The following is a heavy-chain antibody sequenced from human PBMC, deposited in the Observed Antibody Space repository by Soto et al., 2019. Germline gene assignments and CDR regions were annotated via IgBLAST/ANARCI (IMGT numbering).Heavy chain of an antibody. V-gene: IGHV4-39*07. J-gene: IGHJ4*02. CDR1: GASISSSSCC. CDR3: ARDKITGLFEY. Sequence: RSETQSLPCTVFGASISSSSCCWVWIRQPPGKGPEWIEEITHSGSTNYNPSLKSRVTISVDTSKNQFSLKLTSVTAADTAVYYCARDKITGLFEYWGQGTLVTVSS. D-gene: IGHD1-20*01. CDR2: ITHSGST.